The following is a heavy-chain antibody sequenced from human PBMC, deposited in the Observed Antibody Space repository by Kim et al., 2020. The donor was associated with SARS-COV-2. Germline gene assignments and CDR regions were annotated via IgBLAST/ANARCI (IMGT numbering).Heavy chain of an antibody. Sequence: KGRFTISRDNANNSLYLQMNSLRDEDTAVYYCVRADCTSDSCYRIYYNMDVWGQGTTVTVSS. J-gene: IGHJ6*02. V-gene: IGHV3-48*02. CDR3: VRADCTSDSCYRIYYNMDV. D-gene: IGHD2-2*01.